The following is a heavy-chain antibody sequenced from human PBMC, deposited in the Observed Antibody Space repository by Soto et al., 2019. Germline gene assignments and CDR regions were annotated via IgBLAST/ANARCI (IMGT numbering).Heavy chain of an antibody. Sequence: QVPLVQSGAEVKKPGASVKVSCKASGYTFTSYGISWVRQAPGQGLEWMGWISAYNGNTNYAQKLQGRVTMTTDTSTSTAYMELRSLRSDDTAVYYCARDSSSPEKYYYYYYMDVWGKGTTVTVSS. CDR3: ARDSSSPEKYYYYYYMDV. J-gene: IGHJ6*03. D-gene: IGHD6-6*01. V-gene: IGHV1-18*01. CDR1: GYTFTSYG. CDR2: ISAYNGNT.